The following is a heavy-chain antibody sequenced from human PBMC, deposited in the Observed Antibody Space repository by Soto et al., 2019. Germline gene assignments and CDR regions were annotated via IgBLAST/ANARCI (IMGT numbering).Heavy chain of an antibody. CDR1: GLIFSDYH. D-gene: IGHD6-19*01. Sequence: EAQLVESGGGLVQPGGSLRLSCAASGLIFSDYHMDWVRQAPGKGLEWVGRIRRKANSYTTEYAASVKGRFTISRDDSKNSLYLQMNSLKSADSAVYYCAMLGGWSGGSSGMDVWGQGTTVTVSS. CDR3: AMLGGWSGGSSGMDV. J-gene: IGHJ6*02. CDR2: IRRKANSYTT. V-gene: IGHV3-72*01.